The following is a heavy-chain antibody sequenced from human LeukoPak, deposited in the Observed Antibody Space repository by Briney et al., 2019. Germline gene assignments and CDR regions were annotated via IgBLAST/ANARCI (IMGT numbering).Heavy chain of an antibody. J-gene: IGHJ4*02. D-gene: IGHD2-2*01. CDR1: GLTFSSYA. CDR2: ISGSDGST. CDR3: AKVETSGGANCYALDY. Sequence: GGSLRLSCAASGLTFSSYAMTWVRQAPDKGLEWVSAISGSDGSTYYADSVKGRFTISRDDSQNTLYLQMNSLSAEDTAVYYCAKVETSGGANCYALDYWGQGTLVTVS. V-gene: IGHV3-23*01.